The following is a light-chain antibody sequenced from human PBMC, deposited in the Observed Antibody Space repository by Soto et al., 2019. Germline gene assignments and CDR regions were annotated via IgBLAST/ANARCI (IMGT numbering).Light chain of an antibody. V-gene: IGLV1-40*01. Sequence: QSVLTQPPSVSGAPGQRVTISCSGSSSNIGATYDVHWYQHLPGTAPKLLLSGNDNRPSGVPDRFSGSRSGTSASLAITGLQAEDEADYYCQSYDSSLSAWVFGGGTKLTVL. CDR3: QSYDSSLSAWV. CDR2: GND. CDR1: SSNIGATYD. J-gene: IGLJ3*02.